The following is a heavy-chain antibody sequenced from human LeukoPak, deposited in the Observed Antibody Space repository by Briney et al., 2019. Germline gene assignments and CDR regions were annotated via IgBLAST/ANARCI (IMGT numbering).Heavy chain of an antibody. D-gene: IGHD1-1*01. J-gene: IGHJ4*02. Sequence: SETLSLTCAGSRGSLSSSNWWSRVRPPPGKGPEWVGEIYHSGSSNYTPSLKSRVTISVDKSKIQLSMKLSSVTAADTAVYYCARDKRQASGRGLAYWGQGTLVTVSS. CDR2: IYHSGSS. CDR1: RGSLSSSNW. V-gene: IGHV4-4*02. CDR3: ARDKRQASGRGLAY.